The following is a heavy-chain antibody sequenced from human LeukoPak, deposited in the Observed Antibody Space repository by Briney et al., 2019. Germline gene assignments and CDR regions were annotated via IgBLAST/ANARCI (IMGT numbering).Heavy chain of an antibody. Sequence: GGSLRLSCAASGFTFSGYEMNWVRQAPGKGLEWVSYISSSGSTIYYADSVKGRFTISRDDAKNSLYLQMNSLRAEDTAVYYCAELGITMIGGVWGKGTTVTISS. CDR3: AELGITMIGGV. D-gene: IGHD3-10*02. CDR2: ISSSGSTI. CDR1: GFTFSGYE. J-gene: IGHJ6*04. V-gene: IGHV3-48*03.